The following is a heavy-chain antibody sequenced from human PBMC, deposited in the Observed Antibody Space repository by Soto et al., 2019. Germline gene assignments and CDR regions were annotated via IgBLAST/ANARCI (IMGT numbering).Heavy chain of an antibody. CDR3: ATSYGSGYRAFDY. CDR1: GDTFSFYI. V-gene: IGHV1-69*02. D-gene: IGHD3-10*01. Sequence: QVQLVQSGAELKKPGSSVKVSCKASGDTFSFYIINWVRQAPGLGLEWMGRVNPILSISNYAQKFQGRVTMTADKSTSTAYMKLRSLRSEDTAFYYCATSYGSGYRAFDYWGQGALVTVSS. J-gene: IGHJ4*02. CDR2: VNPILSIS.